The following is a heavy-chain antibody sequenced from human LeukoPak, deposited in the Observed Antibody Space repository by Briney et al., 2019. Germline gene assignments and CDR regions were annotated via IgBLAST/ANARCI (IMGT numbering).Heavy chain of an antibody. CDR3: ARDPARAFDI. CDR1: GGSISSYY. CDR2: IYYSGST. J-gene: IGHJ3*02. Sequence: SETLSLTCNVSGGSISSYYWSWIRQPPGKGLQWIGYIYYSGSTDYNPSLKSRVTISVDTSKNQFSLKLSSVTAADTAVYYCARDPARAFDIWGQGTMVTVSS. V-gene: IGHV4-59*12.